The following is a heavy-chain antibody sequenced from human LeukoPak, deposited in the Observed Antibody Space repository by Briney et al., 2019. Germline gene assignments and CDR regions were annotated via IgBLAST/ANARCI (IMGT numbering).Heavy chain of an antibody. D-gene: IGHD3-22*01. J-gene: IGHJ4*01. V-gene: IGHV3-23*01. CDR1: GFTFSTYA. CDR3: ARHVPYYYDSSGYYSPFDC. Sequence: GGSLRLSCAASGFTFSTYAMTWVRQAPGKGLEWVSDISGTGGRTYYADSVKGRFTISRDSSKNTVDLLMNSLRAEDTAIYYFARHVPYYYDSSGYYSPFDCWGQGTLVTVSS. CDR2: ISGTGGRT.